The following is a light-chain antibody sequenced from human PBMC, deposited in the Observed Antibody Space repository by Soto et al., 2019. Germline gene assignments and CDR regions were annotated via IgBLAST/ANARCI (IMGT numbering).Light chain of an antibody. J-gene: IGKJ3*01. V-gene: IGKV3-11*01. CDR3: QQRSNWPLFT. CDR1: QSVSSY. Sequence: EIVLTQSPATLSLSPGERATLSCRASQSVSSYLAWYQQKPGQAPRLLIYDASNRATGIPARFSGSGSGTDFTLTISCLEPADFAVYYCQQRSNWPLFTFGPGTKVDIK. CDR2: DAS.